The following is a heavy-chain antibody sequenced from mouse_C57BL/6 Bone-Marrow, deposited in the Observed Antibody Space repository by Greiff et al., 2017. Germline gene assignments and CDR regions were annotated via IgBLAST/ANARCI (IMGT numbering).Heavy chain of an antibody. Sequence: QVQLQQSGAELVRPGTSVKMSCKASGYTFTNYWIGWAKQRPGHGLEWIGDIYPGGGYTNYNEKFKGKATLTADKSSSTAYMQFSSLTSEDSAIYDCARAVHYGSSYYAMDDWGQGASVTVSS. CDR3: ARAVHYGSSYYAMDD. V-gene: IGHV1-63*01. D-gene: IGHD1-1*01. CDR1: GYTFTNYW. CDR2: IYPGGGYT. J-gene: IGHJ4*01.